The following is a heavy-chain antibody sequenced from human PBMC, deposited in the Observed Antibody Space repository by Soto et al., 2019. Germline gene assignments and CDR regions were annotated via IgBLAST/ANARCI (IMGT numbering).Heavy chain of an antibody. CDR2: ISYDGSNK. D-gene: IGHD6-13*01. CDR3: AAEPIAAAQREY. CDR1: GFTFSSYA. Sequence: GGSLRLSCAASGFTFSSYAMHWVRQAPGKGLEWVAVISYDGSNKYYADSVKGRFTISRDNSKNTLYLQMNSLRAEDTAVYYCAAEPIAAAQREYWGQGTLVTVSS. J-gene: IGHJ4*02. V-gene: IGHV3-30-3*01.